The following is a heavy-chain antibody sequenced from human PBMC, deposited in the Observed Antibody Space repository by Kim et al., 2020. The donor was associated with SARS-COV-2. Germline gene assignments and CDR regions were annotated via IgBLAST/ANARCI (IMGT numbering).Heavy chain of an antibody. Sequence: SETLSLTCTVSGGSISSSSYYWGWIRQPPGKGLEWIGSIYYSGSTYYNPSLKSRVTISVDTSKNQFSLKLSSVTAADTAVYYCAYSPGSAWGVVVVPAAIDYWGQGTPVTVSS. J-gene: IGHJ4*02. CDR1: GGSISSSSYY. D-gene: IGHD2-2*01. V-gene: IGHV4-39*01. CDR3: AYSPGSAWGVVVVPAAIDY. CDR2: IYYSGST.